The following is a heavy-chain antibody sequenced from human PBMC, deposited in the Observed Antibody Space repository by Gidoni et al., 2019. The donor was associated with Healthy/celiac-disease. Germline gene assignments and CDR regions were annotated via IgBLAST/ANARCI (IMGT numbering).Heavy chain of an antibody. J-gene: IGHJ3*02. Sequence: QVQLVQSGAEVKKPGSSVKVSCKASGGTFSSYAISWVRQAPGQGLEWMGRIIPILGIANYAQKFQGRVTITADKSTSTAYMELSSLRSEDTAVYYCARQYSGYDHAFDIWGQGTMVTVSS. CDR1: GGTFSSYA. V-gene: IGHV1-69*04. CDR3: ARQYSGYDHAFDI. D-gene: IGHD5-12*01. CDR2: IIPILGIA.